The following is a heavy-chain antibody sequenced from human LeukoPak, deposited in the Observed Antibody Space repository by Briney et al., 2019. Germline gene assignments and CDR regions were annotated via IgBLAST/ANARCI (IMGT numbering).Heavy chain of an antibody. D-gene: IGHD3-3*01. CDR1: GFTFSSYW. CDR2: INNDGSST. V-gene: IGHV3-74*01. Sequence: GGSLRLSCAASGFTFSSYWMHWVRQAPGKGLVWVSRINNDGSSTSYADSVKGRFTNSRDNAKNTLYLQMNSLRAEDTAVYYCARHLSYYGFYYFDYWGQGTLVTVSS. J-gene: IGHJ4*02. CDR3: ARHLSYYGFYYFDY.